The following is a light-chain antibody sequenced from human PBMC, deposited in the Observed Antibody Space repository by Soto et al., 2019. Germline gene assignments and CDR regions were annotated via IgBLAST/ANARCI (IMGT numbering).Light chain of an antibody. CDR2: EVS. Sequence: QPASVSGSPGQSITISCTGTSSDVGGYNYVSWYQQHPGKAPKLMIYEVSNRPSGVSNRFSGSKSGNTASLTISGLQAEDEADYYRSSYTSSSTYVFATGTKLTVL. CDR1: SSDVGGYNY. J-gene: IGLJ1*01. V-gene: IGLV2-14*01. CDR3: SSYTSSSTYV.